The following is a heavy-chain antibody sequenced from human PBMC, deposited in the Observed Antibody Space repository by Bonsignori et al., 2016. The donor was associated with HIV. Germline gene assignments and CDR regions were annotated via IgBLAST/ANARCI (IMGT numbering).Heavy chain of an antibody. CDR3: ARQAEGYDFWSGYSTTYAFDI. CDR1: GYTFTSYG. J-gene: IGHJ3*02. D-gene: IGHD3-3*01. V-gene: IGHV1-18*01. Sequence: ASVKVSCKASGYTFTSYGISWVRQAPGQGLEWMGWISAYNGNTNYAQKLQGRVTMTTDTSTSTAYMELRSLRSDDTAVYYCARQAEGYDFWSGYSTTYAFDIWGQGTMVTVSS. CDR2: ISAYNGNT.